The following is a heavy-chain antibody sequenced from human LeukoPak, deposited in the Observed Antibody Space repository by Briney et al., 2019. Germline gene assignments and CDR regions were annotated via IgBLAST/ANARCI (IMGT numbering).Heavy chain of an antibody. Sequence: GESLKISCNGSGYXFNAYWISWVRQMPGKGLEWMGMIYPDDSDTRYSPFFQGQVTISADKSVRTAYLQWSSLKASDTAMYYCARPNITSYYDSRGYDAFDVWDQGTMVTVSS. CDR3: ARPNITSYYDSRGYDAFDV. V-gene: IGHV5-51*01. J-gene: IGHJ3*01. D-gene: IGHD3-22*01. CDR2: IYPDDSDT. CDR1: GYXFNAYW.